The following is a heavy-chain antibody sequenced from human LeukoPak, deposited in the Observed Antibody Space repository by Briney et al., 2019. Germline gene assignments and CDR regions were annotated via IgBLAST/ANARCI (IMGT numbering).Heavy chain of an antibody. V-gene: IGHV3-74*01. CDR3: AREYSSGLFDY. Sequence: GGSLRLSCAASGFTFSSYWMHWVRQAPGKGLVWVSRINSDGSSTSYADSVKGRFTTSRDNAKNTLYLQMNSLRAEDTAVYYCAREYSSGLFDYWGQGTLVTVSS. D-gene: IGHD6-19*01. CDR1: GFTFSSYW. CDR2: INSDGSST. J-gene: IGHJ4*02.